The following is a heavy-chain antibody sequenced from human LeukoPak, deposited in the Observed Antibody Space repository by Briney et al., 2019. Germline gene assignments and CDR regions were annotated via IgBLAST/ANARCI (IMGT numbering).Heavy chain of an antibody. CDR3: ARDRSSTVTGGDY. D-gene: IGHD2-2*01. J-gene: IGHJ4*02. Sequence: GGSLRLSCVVSGISLSNYGMTWVRQAPGQGLEWVANMKEDESEEYYVDSVKGRFTISRDNAKNSLYLQMNSLRAEDTAVYYCARDRSSTVTGGDYWGQGTLVTVSS. V-gene: IGHV3-7*03. CDR2: MKEDESEE. CDR1: GISLSNYG.